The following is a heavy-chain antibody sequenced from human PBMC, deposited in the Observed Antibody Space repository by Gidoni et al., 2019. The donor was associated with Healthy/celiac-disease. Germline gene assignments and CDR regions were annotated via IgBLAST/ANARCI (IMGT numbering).Heavy chain of an antibody. CDR2: ISSSSSTI. D-gene: IGHD3-16*01. J-gene: IGHJ1*01. V-gene: IGHV3-48*02. CDR3: ARDGGYNPAVRFQH. Sequence: EGVSYISSSSSTIYYADSVKGRFTISRDNAKNSLYLQMNSLRDEDTAVYYCARDGGYNPAVRFQHWGQGTLVTVSS.